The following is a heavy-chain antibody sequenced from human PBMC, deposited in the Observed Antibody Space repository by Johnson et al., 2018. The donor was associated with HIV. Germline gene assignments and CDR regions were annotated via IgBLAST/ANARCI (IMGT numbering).Heavy chain of an antibody. CDR2: ISYDGSNK. D-gene: IGHD4-23*01. J-gene: IGHJ3*02. Sequence: VQVVESGGGLVQPGGSLRLSCAASGFTFSSYWMSWVRQAPGKGPEWVALISYDGSNKYYADSVKGRFTISRENSKNMLYLQMNSLRAEDTAVYYCARAPRWFNVFDIWGQGTMVTVSS. CDR3: ARAPRWFNVFDI. CDR1: GFTFSSYW. V-gene: IGHV3-30*03.